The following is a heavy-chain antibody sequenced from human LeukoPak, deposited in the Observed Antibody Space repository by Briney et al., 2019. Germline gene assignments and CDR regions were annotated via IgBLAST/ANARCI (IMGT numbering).Heavy chain of an antibody. CDR2: ISYDGSNK. V-gene: IGHV3-30*04. D-gene: IGHD4-11*01. CDR1: GFTFSNYA. Sequence: GGSLRLSCAASGFTFSNYAMHWVRQAPGKGLEWVAGISYDGSNKYYADSVKGRFTISRDNSKNTLYLQMNSLRAEDTAVYYCAKSLATTNPLAYYYMDVWGKGTTVTVSS. CDR3: AKSLATTNPLAYYYMDV. J-gene: IGHJ6*03.